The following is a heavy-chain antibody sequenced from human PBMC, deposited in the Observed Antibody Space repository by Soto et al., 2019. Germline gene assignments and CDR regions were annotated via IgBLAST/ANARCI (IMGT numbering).Heavy chain of an antibody. J-gene: IGHJ6*02. Sequence: PGGSLRLSCAASGFTFSSYSMNWVRQAPGKGLEWVSSISSSSSYIYYADSVKGRFTISRDNAKNSLYLQMNSLRAEDTAVYYCARDKGQQPLHYYYGMDVWGQGTTVTVSS. V-gene: IGHV3-21*01. D-gene: IGHD6-13*01. CDR3: ARDKGQQPLHYYYGMDV. CDR2: ISSSSSYI. CDR1: GFTFSSYS.